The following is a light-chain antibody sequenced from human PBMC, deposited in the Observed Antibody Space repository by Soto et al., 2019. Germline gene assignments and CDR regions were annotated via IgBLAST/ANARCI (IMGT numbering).Light chain of an antibody. Sequence: EIVMTQSPATLSVSPGERATLSCRASQSVSSNLAWYQQKPGQAPRLLIYGASTRATGIPARFSGSGSGTEFKLIISSLQSEDFAVYYCQQYNNWPATFGQGTKVEIK. CDR1: QSVSSN. CDR3: QQYNNWPAT. CDR2: GAS. V-gene: IGKV3-15*01. J-gene: IGKJ1*01.